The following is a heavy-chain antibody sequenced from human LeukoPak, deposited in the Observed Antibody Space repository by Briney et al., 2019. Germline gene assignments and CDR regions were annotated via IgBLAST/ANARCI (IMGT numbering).Heavy chain of an antibody. Sequence: GGSLRLSCAASGFTFRSYAMTWVRQVPGKGLEWVSIISGGGTNTDYADSVKGRYTISRDDSENTLYLQMNNLRVEDTALYYCAKDIAVAGMTFWYFDLWGRGTLVTVSS. CDR2: ISGGGTNT. D-gene: IGHD6-19*01. J-gene: IGHJ2*01. V-gene: IGHV3-23*01. CDR3: AKDIAVAGMTFWYFDL. CDR1: GFTFRSYA.